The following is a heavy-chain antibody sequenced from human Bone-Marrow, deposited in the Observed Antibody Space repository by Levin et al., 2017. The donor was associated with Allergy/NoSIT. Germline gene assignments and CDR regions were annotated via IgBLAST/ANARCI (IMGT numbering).Heavy chain of an antibody. J-gene: IGHJ4*01. CDR1: GYNFISYW. D-gene: IGHD3-10*01. Sequence: PGESLKISCEASGYNFISYWIAWVRQVPGKGPEWMGIIYPDDSDTKYSPSFQGLVTISVDKSINTAYLQWGSLRDSDSAIYFCARRTGDYYGSNPYPSHFDAWGHGPLVTVSS. V-gene: IGHV5-51*01. CDR3: ARRTGDYYGSNPYPSHFDA. CDR2: IYPDDSDT.